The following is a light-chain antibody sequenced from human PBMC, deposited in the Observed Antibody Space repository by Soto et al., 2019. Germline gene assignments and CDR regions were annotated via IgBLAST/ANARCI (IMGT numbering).Light chain of an antibody. CDR3: QHYNNYSPST. CDR2: QAS. Sequence: DIQMTQSPSTLSASVGDRVTITCRASQTSNWLAWYQQKPGKAPKLMIYQASRLESGVPSRFSGSGSVTEFTLTISSLQPDYFANADCQHYNNYSPSTFGQGAKVVIK. J-gene: IGKJ1*01. CDR1: QTSNW. V-gene: IGKV1-5*03.